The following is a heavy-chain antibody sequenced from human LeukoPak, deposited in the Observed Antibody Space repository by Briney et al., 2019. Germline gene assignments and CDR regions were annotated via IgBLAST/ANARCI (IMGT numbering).Heavy chain of an antibody. J-gene: IGHJ4*02. CDR2: IKQDESKK. Sequence: GGSLRLSCAASGFTFSMYWMTWVRQAPGKGLEWVANIKQDESKKNYVDSVKGRFTISRDNAKNSLYLQMNSLRAEDTAVYYCATPLDYYDSSGYHQGGDWGQGTLVTVSS. V-gene: IGHV3-7*03. CDR1: GFTFSMYW. D-gene: IGHD3-22*01. CDR3: ATPLDYYDSSGYHQGGD.